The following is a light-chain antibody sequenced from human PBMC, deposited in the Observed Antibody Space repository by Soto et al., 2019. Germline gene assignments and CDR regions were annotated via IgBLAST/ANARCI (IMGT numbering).Light chain of an antibody. CDR3: HQRQSWPRT. V-gene: IGKV3-11*01. CDR2: QTS. J-gene: IGKJ1*01. Sequence: EIVLTQSPATLSSFPGDRVTLSCRASQYINTRLAWYQHRPGQAPRLLIYQTSIRAAGIPARFSASWTGTDFTLTISDVQPEDCAVYYCHQRQSWPRTFGQGTKVDI. CDR1: QYINTR.